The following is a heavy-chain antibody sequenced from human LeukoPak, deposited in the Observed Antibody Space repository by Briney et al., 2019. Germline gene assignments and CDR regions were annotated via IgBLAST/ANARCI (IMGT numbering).Heavy chain of an antibody. V-gene: IGHV3-30*03. CDR1: GFTFSSYG. CDR2: ISYDGSNK. Sequence: GGSLRLSCAASGFTFSSYGMHWVRQAPGKGLEWVAVISYDGSNKYYADSVKGRFTISRDNSKNTLYLQMNSLRAEDTAEYYCARDGDYTDDAFDSWGQGTMVTVSS. CDR3: ARDGDYTDDAFDS. J-gene: IGHJ3*02. D-gene: IGHD4-17*01.